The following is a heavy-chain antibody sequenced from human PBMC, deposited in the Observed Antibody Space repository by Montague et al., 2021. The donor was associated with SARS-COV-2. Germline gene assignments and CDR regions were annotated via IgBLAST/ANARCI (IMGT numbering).Heavy chain of an antibody. Sequence: SETLSLTCAVYGGSFSGYYWSWIRQPPGKGLEWIGEINHSGSTNYNPPLKSRVTISVDTSKNQFSLKLSSVTAADTAVYYCARVRYYGSGTSLGMAVWGQGTTVPVSS. J-gene: IGHJ6*02. CDR2: INHSGST. D-gene: IGHD3-10*01. V-gene: IGHV4-34*01. CDR1: GGSFSGYY. CDR3: ARVRYYGSGTSLGMAV.